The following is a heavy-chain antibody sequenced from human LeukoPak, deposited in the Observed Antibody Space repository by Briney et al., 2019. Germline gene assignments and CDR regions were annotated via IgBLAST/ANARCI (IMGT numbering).Heavy chain of an antibody. Sequence: SETLSLTCTVSGGSISSYYWSWIRQPPGKGLEWIGYIYYSGSTNYNPSLKSRVTISVDTSKNQFSLKLSSVTAADTAVYYCARATSGSGSFPPLFDYWGQGTLVTVSS. CDR2: IYYSGST. J-gene: IGHJ4*02. D-gene: IGHD3-10*01. CDR3: ARATSGSGSFPPLFDY. V-gene: IGHV4-59*01. CDR1: GGSISSYY.